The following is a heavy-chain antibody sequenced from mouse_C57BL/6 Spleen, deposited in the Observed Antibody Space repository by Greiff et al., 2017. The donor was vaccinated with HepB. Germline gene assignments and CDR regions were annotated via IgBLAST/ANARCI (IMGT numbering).Heavy chain of an antibody. D-gene: IGHD1-1*01. CDR1: GYAFSSSW. V-gene: IGHV1-82*01. Sequence: VQLLESGPELVKPGASVKISCKASGYAFSSSWMNWVKQRPGKGLEWIGRIYLGDGGTNYNGKFKGKATLTAAKSSSTAYMQLSSLTSEDSAVYFCARVRYGSSPAWLAYWGQGTRVTVAA. CDR2: IYLGDGGT. CDR3: ARVRYGSSPAWLAY. J-gene: IGHJ3*01.